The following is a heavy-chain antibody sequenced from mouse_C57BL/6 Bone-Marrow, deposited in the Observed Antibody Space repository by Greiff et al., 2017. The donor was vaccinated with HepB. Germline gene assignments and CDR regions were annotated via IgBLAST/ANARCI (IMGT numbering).Heavy chain of an antibody. V-gene: IGHV2-2*01. CDR3: ARNTPPSYYFDY. CDR2: IWSGGST. J-gene: IGHJ2*01. CDR1: GFSLTSYG. Sequence: VKLMESGPGLVQPSQSLSITCTVSGFSLTSYGVHWVRQSPGKGLEWLGVIWSGGSTDYNAAFISRMSISKYNSKSQVFFKMNSLQADDTSIYYCARNTPPSYYFDYWGQGTTLTVSS.